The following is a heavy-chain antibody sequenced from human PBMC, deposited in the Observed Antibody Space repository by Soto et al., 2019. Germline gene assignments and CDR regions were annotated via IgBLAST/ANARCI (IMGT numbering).Heavy chain of an antibody. J-gene: IGHJ4*02. Sequence: SETLSLTCAVSGGSISSGGYSWSWIRQPPGKGLEWIGYIYHSGSTYYNPSLKSRVTISVDRSKNQFSLKLSSVTAADTAVYYCARHRHGGAHFDYWGQGTLVTVSS. CDR2: IYHSGST. CDR3: ARHRHGGAHFDY. D-gene: IGHD3-3*01. V-gene: IGHV4-30-2*01. CDR1: GGSISSGGYS.